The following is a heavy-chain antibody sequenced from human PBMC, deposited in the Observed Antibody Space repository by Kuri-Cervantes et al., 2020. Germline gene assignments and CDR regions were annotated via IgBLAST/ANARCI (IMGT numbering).Heavy chain of an antibody. J-gene: IGHJ4*02. Sequence: SCTVSGGSTSSSDFYWTWIRQTPGKGLEWIGYIYYTGNTYYNPSLKSRVTMSIDTSKSQFSLKLNSVTTTDTAVCYCASKDRRNYYFDRWGQGTLVTVSS. D-gene: IGHD2-15*01. CDR1: GGSTSSSDFY. CDR3: ASKDRRNYYFDR. V-gene: IGHV4-30-4*01. CDR2: IYYTGNT.